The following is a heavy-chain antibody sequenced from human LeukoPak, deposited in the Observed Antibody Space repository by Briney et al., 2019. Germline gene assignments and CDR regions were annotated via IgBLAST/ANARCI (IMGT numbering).Heavy chain of an antibody. J-gene: IGHJ4*02. D-gene: IGHD2-15*01. CDR2: IYSTGGT. CDR1: GGSISDHC. Sequence: SETLSLTCTVSGGSISDHCWSWIRQPPGKGPEWIGYIYSTGGTNQNPSLKSRVTISVDTSKNQFSLKLGSVTATDTAVYYCARYYCPGGRCSHFDYWGQGTLVSVSS. CDR3: ARYYCPGGRCSHFDY. V-gene: IGHV4-59*08.